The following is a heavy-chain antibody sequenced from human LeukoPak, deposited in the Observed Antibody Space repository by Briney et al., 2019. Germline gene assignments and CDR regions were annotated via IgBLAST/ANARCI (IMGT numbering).Heavy chain of an antibody. CDR2: ISAYNGKT. CDR3: ARVVPLRDDSSGYYPGAFDI. D-gene: IGHD3-22*01. J-gene: IGHJ3*02. V-gene: IGHV1-18*01. CDR1: GYTFTSYG. Sequence: ASVKVSCKASGYTFTSYGISWVRQAPGPGLEWMGWISAYNGKTNYAQKLQGRVTMTTDTSTSKAYMELRSLRSDDTAVYYSARVVPLRDDSSGYYPGAFDIWGQGTMVTVSS.